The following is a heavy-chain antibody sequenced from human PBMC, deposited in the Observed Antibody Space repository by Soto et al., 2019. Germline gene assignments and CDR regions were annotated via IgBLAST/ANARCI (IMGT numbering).Heavy chain of an antibody. CDR3: ARGWASGWYYFDY. J-gene: IGHJ4*02. D-gene: IGHD6-19*01. V-gene: IGHV4-38-2*01. CDR1: GYSISSGYY. CDR2: IYHSGST. Sequence: SLTCAVSGYSISSGYYWGWIRQPPGKGLEWIGSIYHSGSTYYNPSLKSRVTISVDTSKNQFSLKLSSVTAADTAVYYCARGWASGWYYFDYWGQGTLVTVSS.